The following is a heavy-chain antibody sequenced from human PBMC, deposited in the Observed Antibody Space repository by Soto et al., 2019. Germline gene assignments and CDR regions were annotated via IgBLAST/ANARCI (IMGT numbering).Heavy chain of an antibody. CDR3: ATRGYCISSGCREDYYAMDV. D-gene: IGHD2-2*01. CDR1: GYTFTSYY. CDR2: INPSGGST. V-gene: IGHV1-46*01. J-gene: IGHJ6*01. Sequence: ASVKVSCKASGYTFTSYYMHWVRQAPGQGLEWMGIINPSGGSTSYAQKFQGRVTMTRDTSTSTVYMELSSLRADDTAVYYCATRGYCISSGCREDYYAMDVWGQGTTVTVSS.